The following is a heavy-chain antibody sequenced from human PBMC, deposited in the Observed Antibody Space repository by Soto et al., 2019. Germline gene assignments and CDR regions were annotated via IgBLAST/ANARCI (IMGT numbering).Heavy chain of an antibody. V-gene: IGHV3-23*01. Sequence: TXGSLRLSGAASGFNFSNYAMSWVRQAPGKGLEWVSLISATGGGTYYADSVKGRFTISRDNSHNTLYLQVHSLTAEDTAVYYCAKDRRAGGNSAFYFDFWGQGAQVTVSS. CDR3: AKDRRAGGNSAFYFDF. J-gene: IGHJ4*02. CDR1: GFNFSNYA. CDR2: ISATGGGT. D-gene: IGHD3-16*01.